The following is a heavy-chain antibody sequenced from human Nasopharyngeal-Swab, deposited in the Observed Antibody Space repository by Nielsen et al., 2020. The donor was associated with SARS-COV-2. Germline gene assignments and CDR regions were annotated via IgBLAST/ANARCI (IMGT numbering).Heavy chain of an antibody. CDR2: INVGGDI. J-gene: IGHJ4*02. Sequence: VRQAPGKGLEWVSTINVGGDIYYADSVKGRFTISRDNAKTTLYLQMTNLRAEDTAVYYCANPWGSGWSYCDSWGQGTLVTVSS. V-gene: IGHV3-23*01. D-gene: IGHD6-19*01. CDR3: ANPWGSGWSYCDS.